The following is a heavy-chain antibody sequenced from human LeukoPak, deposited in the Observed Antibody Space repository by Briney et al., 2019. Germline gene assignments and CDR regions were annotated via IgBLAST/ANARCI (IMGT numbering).Heavy chain of an antibody. V-gene: IGHV1-18*01. CDR3: ARGSGAPGVYSSSWPFDY. D-gene: IGHD6-13*01. CDR2: ISAYNGNT. Sequence: GASVKVSCKASGFTFTSYGFSWMRQAPGQGLEWMGWISAYNGNTIYAQRLQGRVTMTTDTSTSTAYMELRSLRSDDTAVYYCARGSGAPGVYSSSWPFDYWGQGTLVTVSS. CDR1: GFTFTSYG. J-gene: IGHJ4*02.